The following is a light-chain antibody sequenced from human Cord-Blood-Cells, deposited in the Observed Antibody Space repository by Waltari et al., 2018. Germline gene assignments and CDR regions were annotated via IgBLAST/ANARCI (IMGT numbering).Light chain of an antibody. CDR3: MIWHSSAVV. Sequence: HAVPTPPPSHTASPGATASLTCILRSGLNVCTYSLNWYHHNPGSPPQYHLRYKSDSDKQQGSGVPSRFSGSKDASANAGILLISGLQSEDEADYYCMIWHSSAVVFGGGTKLTVL. V-gene: IGLV5-45*02. J-gene: IGLJ2*01. CDR1: SGLNVCTYS. CDR2: YKSDSDK.